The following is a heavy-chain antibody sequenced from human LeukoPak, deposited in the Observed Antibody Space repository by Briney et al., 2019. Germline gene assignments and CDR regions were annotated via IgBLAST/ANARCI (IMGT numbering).Heavy chain of an antibody. CDR2: IYSGGNT. V-gene: IGHV3-53*04. CDR1: GFTFSSYN. D-gene: IGHD1-26*01. Sequence: GGSLRLSCAASGFTFSSYNMHWVRQAPGKGLEWVSVIYSGGNTFYADSVKGRFTISRHNSENTLYLQMNSLSADDTAVYYCVRLMGSGWFDPWGQGTLVTVFS. CDR3: VRLMGSGWFDP. J-gene: IGHJ5*02.